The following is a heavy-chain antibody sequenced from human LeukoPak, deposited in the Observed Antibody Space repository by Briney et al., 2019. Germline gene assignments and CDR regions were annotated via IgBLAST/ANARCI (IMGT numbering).Heavy chain of an antibody. J-gene: IGHJ4*02. Sequence: QSGGSLRLSCAASGFTFSSYAMSWVRQAPGKGLEWVSYISSSSFTIHYADSVKGRFTISRDNAKSSLYLQMNSLRAEDTAVYYCAREICGSDCYSTFDYWGQGALVTVSS. D-gene: IGHD2-21*02. CDR3: AREICGSDCYSTFDY. CDR1: GFTFSSYA. CDR2: ISSSSFTI. V-gene: IGHV3-48*04.